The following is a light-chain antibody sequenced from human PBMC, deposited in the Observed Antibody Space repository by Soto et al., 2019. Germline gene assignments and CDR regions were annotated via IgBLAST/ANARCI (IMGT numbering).Light chain of an antibody. V-gene: IGKV3-15*01. CDR2: GAS. CDR1: QSVSSN. CDR3: QQYNNLVT. J-gene: IGKJ1*01. Sequence: EIVMTQSPATLSVSPGERATLSCRASQSVSSNLAWYQQKPDQAPRLLIYGASTRATGIPARFSGSGSGTEFTLTISSLQSEDFAVYYCQQYNNLVTFGQGTKVEIK.